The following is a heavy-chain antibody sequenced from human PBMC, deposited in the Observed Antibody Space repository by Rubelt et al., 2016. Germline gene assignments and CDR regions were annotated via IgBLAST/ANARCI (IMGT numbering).Heavy chain of an antibody. V-gene: IGHV4-34*01. CDR1: GGSFSGYY. CDR2: INHSGST. Sequence: QVQLQQWGAGLLKPSETLSLTCAVYGGSFSGYYWSWIRQPAGKGLEWIGEINHSGSTNYNPSLKCRVTISVDTSKNQFSLKLSSVTAADTAVYYCAARAGSSPNDYWGQGTLVTVSS. CDR3: AARAGSSPNDY. D-gene: IGHD6-13*01. J-gene: IGHJ4*02.